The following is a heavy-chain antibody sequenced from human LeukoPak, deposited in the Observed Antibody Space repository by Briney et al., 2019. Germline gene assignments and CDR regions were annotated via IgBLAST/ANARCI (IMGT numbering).Heavy chain of an antibody. CDR3: ARVWVPLVWSRAYYFDY. Sequence: GESLKISCKGSGYSFTSYWIGWVRQMPGKGREWMGIIYPGDSDTRYSPAFQGQVTTSSDESISTAYLQCSRLKDSESAMSYCARVWVPLVWSRAYYFDYWGQATLVTVSS. D-gene: IGHD3-16*01. V-gene: IGHV5-51*01. J-gene: IGHJ4*02. CDR2: IYPGDSDT. CDR1: GYSFTSYW.